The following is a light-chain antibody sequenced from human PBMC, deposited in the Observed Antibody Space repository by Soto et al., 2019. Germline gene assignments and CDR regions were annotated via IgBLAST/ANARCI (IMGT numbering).Light chain of an antibody. J-gene: IGLJ2*01. V-gene: IGLV2-14*01. CDR1: SREVGGYNY. CDR2: DAS. Sequence: QSVLTQPASVSGSPGQSITISCTGTSREVGGYNYVSWYQQHPGKAPKLMIYDASNRPSGVSNRFSGSKSGNTASLTISGLQAEDEADYYCSSYTSSSAYVVFGGGTKVTVL. CDR3: SSYTSSSAYVV.